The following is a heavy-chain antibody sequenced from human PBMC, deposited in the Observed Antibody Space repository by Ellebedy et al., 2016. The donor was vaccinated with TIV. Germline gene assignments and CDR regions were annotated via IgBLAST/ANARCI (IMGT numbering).Heavy chain of an antibody. D-gene: IGHD5-24*01. CDR1: GFTFSSYA. V-gene: IGHV3-30-3*02. Sequence: GGSLRLXXAASGFTFSSYAMHWVRQAPGKGLEWVAVISYDGSNKYYADSVKGRFTISRDNSKNTLYLQMNSLRGEDTAVYYCANRDAYPDYWGQGTLVTVSS. J-gene: IGHJ4*02. CDR2: ISYDGSNK. CDR3: ANRDAYPDY.